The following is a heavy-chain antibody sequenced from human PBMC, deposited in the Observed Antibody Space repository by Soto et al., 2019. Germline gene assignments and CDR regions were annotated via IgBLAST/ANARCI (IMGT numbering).Heavy chain of an antibody. J-gene: IGHJ3*02. Sequence: SETLSLTCAVSGGSISSGGYSWSWIRQPPGKGLEWIGYIFHSGTAHYDPSLKGRITMSVDRSENQFSLKLTSVTAADTAMYYCARLVYGISAFDMWGQGTMVTVSS. CDR3: ARLVYGISAFDM. CDR2: IFHSGTA. V-gene: IGHV4-30-2*01. D-gene: IGHD2-8*01. CDR1: GGSISSGGYS.